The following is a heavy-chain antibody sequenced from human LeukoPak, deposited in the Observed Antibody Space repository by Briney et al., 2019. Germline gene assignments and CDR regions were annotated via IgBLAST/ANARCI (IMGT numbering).Heavy chain of an antibody. D-gene: IGHD1-26*01. CDR3: AKVVGATTRGYFDY. CDR2: ISGSGGST. J-gene: IGHJ4*02. V-gene: IGHV3-23*01. CDR1: GFTFSSYA. Sequence: GGSLRLSCAASGFTFSSYALSWVRQAPGKGLEWVSTISGSGGSTYYADSVKGRFTISRDNSKNTLYLQMNSLRAEDTAVYYCAKVVGATTRGYFDYWGQGTLVTVSS.